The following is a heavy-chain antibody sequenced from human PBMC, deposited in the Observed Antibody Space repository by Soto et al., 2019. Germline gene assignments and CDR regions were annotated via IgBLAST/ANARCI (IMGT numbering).Heavy chain of an antibody. CDR2: ISGSGGST. CDR1: GFTFSSYA. CDR3: AKCQVRDYLAYYYYYGMDV. D-gene: IGHD4-17*01. J-gene: IGHJ6*02. Sequence: GGSLRLSCAASGFTFSSYAMSWVRQAPGKGLEWVSAISGSGGSTYYADSVKGRFTISRDNSKNTLYLQMNSQRAEDTAVYYCAKCQVRDYLAYYYYYGMDVWGQGTTVTVSS. V-gene: IGHV3-23*01.